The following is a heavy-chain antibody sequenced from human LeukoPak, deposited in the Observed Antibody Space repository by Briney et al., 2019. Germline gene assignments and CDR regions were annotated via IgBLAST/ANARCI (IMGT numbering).Heavy chain of an antibody. CDR1: GFTFSSYE. CDR3: ARVRNLNSVAGTVDY. Sequence: PGGSLRLSCAASGFTFSSYEMNWVRQAPGKGLEWVSVIYSGGSTYYADSVQGRFSISRDNSKNTLYLQMNSLRAEDTAVYFCARVRNLNSVAGTVDYWGQGTLVTVSS. J-gene: IGHJ4*02. CDR2: IYSGGST. D-gene: IGHD6-19*01. V-gene: IGHV3-53*01.